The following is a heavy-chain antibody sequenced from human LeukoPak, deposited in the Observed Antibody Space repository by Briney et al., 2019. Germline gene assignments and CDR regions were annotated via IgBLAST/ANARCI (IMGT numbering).Heavy chain of an antibody. CDR1: EFTFSSYG. J-gene: IGHJ4*02. V-gene: IGHV3-23*01. Sequence: PGGCLRLSCAASEFTFSSYGMSWVRQAPGKGLEWVSSISGSGGSTQYADSVQGRFAISRDSSKNTLYLQMNSLRVEDTAGYYCARVLWNGDYPRFDYWGQGTLVTVSS. CDR2: ISGSGGST. D-gene: IGHD4-17*01. CDR3: ARVLWNGDYPRFDY.